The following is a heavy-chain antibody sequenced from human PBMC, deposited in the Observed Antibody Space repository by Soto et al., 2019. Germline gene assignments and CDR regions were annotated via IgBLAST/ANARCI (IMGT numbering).Heavy chain of an antibody. CDR3: ARDGFCTSTTCRVGNWFDP. CDR2: INHRGST. CDR1: GGSFSGYY. D-gene: IGHD2-2*01. J-gene: IGHJ5*02. Sequence: QVQLQQWGAGLLKPSETLSLTCVVYGGSFSGYYWSWIRQSPGKGLEWMGGINHRGSTNYNPSLERRVTISVDTSKNQFSLTLPSVTAADTAMYYCARDGFCTSTTCRVGNWFDPWGQGTLVTVSS. V-gene: IGHV4-34*01.